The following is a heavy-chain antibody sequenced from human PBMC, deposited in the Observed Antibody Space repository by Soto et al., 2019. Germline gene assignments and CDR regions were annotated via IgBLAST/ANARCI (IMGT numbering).Heavy chain of an antibody. D-gene: IGHD3-16*01. V-gene: IGHV1-18*01. CDR3: ARDGALGENYYSYGMDV. Sequence: QVQLVQCGAEVKKPGASVKVSCKASGYTYTSYAISWVRQARGQGLEWMGWISAYNGNTNYAQKLQGRVTMTTDTSTSTVYMEPRSLRSDDTAVYYCARDGALGENYYSYGMDVWGQGTTVTVSS. CDR1: GYTYTSYA. J-gene: IGHJ6*02. CDR2: ISAYNGNT.